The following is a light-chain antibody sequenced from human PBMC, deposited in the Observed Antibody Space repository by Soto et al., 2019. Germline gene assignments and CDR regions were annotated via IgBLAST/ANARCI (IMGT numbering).Light chain of an antibody. Sequence: QSVLTQPPLASGTPGQRVTISCSGSSSNVGSNSVYWYQQMSGTAPKLLIYGNNQRPSGVPDRFSGSKSGTSASLAISGLRSEDEADYYCAAWDDSLSGVIFGGGTKVTVL. CDR2: GNN. V-gene: IGLV1-47*01. J-gene: IGLJ2*01. CDR1: SSNVGSNS. CDR3: AAWDDSLSGVI.